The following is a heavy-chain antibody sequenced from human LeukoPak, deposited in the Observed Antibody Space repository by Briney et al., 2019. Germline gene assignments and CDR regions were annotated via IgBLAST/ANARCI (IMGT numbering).Heavy chain of an antibody. CDR1: GFTFSSYG. V-gene: IGHV3-30*02. Sequence: GGSLRLSCAASGFTFSSYGMHWVRQAPGKGLEWVAFIRYDGSNKYYADSVKGRFTISRDNSKNTLYLQMNSLRAEDTAVYYCARDLWDYDSSGPYYYYGMDVWGQGTTVTVSS. CDR2: IRYDGSNK. CDR3: ARDLWDYDSSGPYYYYGMDV. D-gene: IGHD3-22*01. J-gene: IGHJ6*02.